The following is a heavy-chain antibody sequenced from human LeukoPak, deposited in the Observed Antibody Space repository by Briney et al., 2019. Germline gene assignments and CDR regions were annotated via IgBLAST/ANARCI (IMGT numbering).Heavy chain of an antibody. CDR2: INPNSGGT. D-gene: IGHD2-2*01. J-gene: IGHJ3*02. CDR1: GYTFTGYY. V-gene: IGHV1-2*02. CDR3: ASNRGYCSSTSCPQYDAFDI. Sequence: AASVKVSCKASGYTFTGYYMHWVRQAPGQGLEWMGWINPNSGGTNYAQKFQGRVTMTRDTSISTAYMELSRLRSDDTAVYYCASNRGYCSSTSCPQYDAFDIWGQGTMVTVSS.